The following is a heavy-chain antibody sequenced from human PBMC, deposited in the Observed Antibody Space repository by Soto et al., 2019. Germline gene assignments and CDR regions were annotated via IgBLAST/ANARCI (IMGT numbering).Heavy chain of an antibody. Sequence: SETLSLTCAVYGGSFSGYYWSWIRQPPGKGLEWIGEINHSGSTNYNPSLKSRVTISVDTSKNQFSLKLSSVTAADTAVYYCARPEYSSSFYYYYYGMDVWGQGTTVTVSS. CDR3: ARPEYSSSFYYYYYGMDV. CDR1: GGSFSGYY. D-gene: IGHD6-6*01. CDR2: INHSGST. V-gene: IGHV4-34*01. J-gene: IGHJ6*02.